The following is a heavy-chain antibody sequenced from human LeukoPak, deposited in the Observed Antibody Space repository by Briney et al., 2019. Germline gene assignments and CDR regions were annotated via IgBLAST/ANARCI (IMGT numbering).Heavy chain of an antibody. Sequence: GGSLRLSCAASASTFNTYAMNWVRQAPGKRLEWVSKISSSGGTTYYADSVKGRFTISRDNANKSLFLQLDNLRGEDTAVYYCASSFWDAFDVWGQGTRVTVS. D-gene: IGHD2/OR15-2a*01. J-gene: IGHJ3*01. CDR1: ASTFNTYA. V-gene: IGHV3-48*03. CDR2: ISSSGGTT. CDR3: ASSFWDAFDV.